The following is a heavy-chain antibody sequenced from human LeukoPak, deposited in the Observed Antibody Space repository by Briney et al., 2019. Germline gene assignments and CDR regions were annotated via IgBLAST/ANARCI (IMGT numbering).Heavy chain of an antibody. D-gene: IGHD1-26*01. CDR2: INPNSGGT. CDR1: GYTFTGYY. Sequence: ASVKVSCKASGYTFTGYYMHWVRQAPGQGLEWMGWINPNSGGTNYAQKFQGRVTMTRDTSISTAYMELSGLRVDDTAVYYCARERIVGATTHFDFWGQGTLVTVSS. J-gene: IGHJ4*02. CDR3: ARERIVGATTHFDF. V-gene: IGHV1-2*02.